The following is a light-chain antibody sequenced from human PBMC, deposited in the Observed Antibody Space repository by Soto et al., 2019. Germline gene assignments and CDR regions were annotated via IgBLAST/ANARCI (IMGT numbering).Light chain of an antibody. CDR1: SSDVGGYNF. V-gene: IGLV2-11*01. Sequence: QSALTQPRSVSGSPGQSVTISCTGTSSDVGGYNFVSWYQQHPVKAPKLVIYDVSKRPSGVPDRFSGSKSGNTASLTISGLHAEDEADYYCCSYAGSYTYVFGTGTKVTVL. CDR2: DVS. J-gene: IGLJ1*01. CDR3: CSYAGSYTYV.